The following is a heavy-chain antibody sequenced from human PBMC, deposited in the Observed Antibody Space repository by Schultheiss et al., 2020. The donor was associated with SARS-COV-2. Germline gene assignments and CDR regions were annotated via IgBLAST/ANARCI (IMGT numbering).Heavy chain of an antibody. V-gene: IGHV3-9*01. Sequence: SLKISCAASGFTFDDYAMHWVRQAPGKGLEWVSGISWNSGSIGYADSVKGRFTISRDNAKNSLYLQMNSLRAEDTAVYYCARDEDYYDSSGYYSYFDYWGQGTLVTVSS. CDR1: GFTFDDYA. CDR2: ISWNSGSI. J-gene: IGHJ4*02. CDR3: ARDEDYYDSSGYYSYFDY. D-gene: IGHD3-22*01.